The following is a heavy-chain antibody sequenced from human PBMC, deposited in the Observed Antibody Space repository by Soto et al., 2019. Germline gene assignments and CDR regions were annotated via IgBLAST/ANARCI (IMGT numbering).Heavy chain of an antibody. CDR1: GYSFTRYW. V-gene: IGHV5-10-1*01. Sequence: GESLKISCKGSGYSFTRYWISWGRQMPGKGLEWMGRIDPSDSYTNYSPSFQGHVTISADKSISTAYLQWSSLKASDTAMYYCARIPMTTVTDSHWGQGTLITVSS. D-gene: IGHD4-17*01. CDR3: ARIPMTTVTDSH. CDR2: IDPSDSYT. J-gene: IGHJ4*02.